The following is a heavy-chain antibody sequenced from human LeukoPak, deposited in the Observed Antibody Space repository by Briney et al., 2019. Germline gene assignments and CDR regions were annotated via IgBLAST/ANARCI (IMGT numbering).Heavy chain of an antibody. CDR2: VYYTGSA. Sequence: SETLSLTCTVYGGSVSSGSYYWGWIRQPPGKGLEWIGDVYYTGSANYNPSLKSRVTISVDKSKNQFSLKLTSVTAADTAVYYCARVPRGFRYGYKFSDEWYFDYWGQGALVTVSS. D-gene: IGHD5-18*01. CDR3: ARVPRGFRYGYKFSDEWYFDY. CDR1: GGSVSSGSYY. V-gene: IGHV4-61*01. J-gene: IGHJ4*02.